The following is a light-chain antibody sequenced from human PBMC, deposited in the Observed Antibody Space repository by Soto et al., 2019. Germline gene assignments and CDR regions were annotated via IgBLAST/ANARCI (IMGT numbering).Light chain of an antibody. CDR1: SSDVGGYNY. J-gene: IGLJ2*01. CDR2: EVS. CDR3: SSYAASNNVGV. Sequence: QSALTQPPSASGSPGQSVTISCIGTSSDVGGYNYVSWYQQHPGKAPKLMIYEVSKRPSGLPDRFSGSKSGNTASLTVSGLQAEDEADYYCSSYAASNNVGVFGGGTKLTVL. V-gene: IGLV2-8*01.